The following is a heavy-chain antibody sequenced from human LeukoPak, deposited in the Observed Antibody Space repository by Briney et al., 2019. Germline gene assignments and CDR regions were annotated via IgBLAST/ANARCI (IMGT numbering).Heavy chain of an antibody. J-gene: IGHJ3*02. CDR2: IYPGDSEP. D-gene: IGHD3-10*01. V-gene: IGHV5-51*01. Sequence: GAPRRISCKRFGYTFPCNLFAWVRQIPGKGLGGLGIIYPGDSEPRYSPSFQCLVTISADKSSSTAYLQWSSLRASDTAMYYCAKFHYYYGSGIFDAFEIWGQGTMVTVSS. CDR3: AKFHYYYGSGIFDAFEI. CDR1: GYTFPCNL.